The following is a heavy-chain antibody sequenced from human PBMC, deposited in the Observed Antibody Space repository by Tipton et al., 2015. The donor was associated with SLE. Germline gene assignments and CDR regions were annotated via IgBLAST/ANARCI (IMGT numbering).Heavy chain of an antibody. CDR2: IYYTGST. CDR1: GGSISSSSYY. Sequence: TLSLTCIVSGGSISSSSYYWGWIRQPPGKGLEWIGSIYYTGSTYYNPSLKSRVTISVDTSKNQFSLNLISVTAADTAVYYCLTGLMCTVIRRTETCFDSWGQGTQVTVSS. CDR3: LTGLMCTVIRRTETCFDS. V-gene: IGHV4-39*07. D-gene: IGHD3-10*01. J-gene: IGHJ4*02.